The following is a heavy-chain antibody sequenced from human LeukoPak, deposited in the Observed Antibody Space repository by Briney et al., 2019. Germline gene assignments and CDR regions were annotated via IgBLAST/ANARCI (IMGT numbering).Heavy chain of an antibody. CDR1: GFTFSSYG. V-gene: IGHV3-49*04. CDR2: IRSKGYGGTT. J-gene: IGHJ2*01. Sequence: GGSLRLSCAASGFTFSSYGMSWVRQAPGKGLECVVFIRSKGYGGTTEYAASVKGRFTISRDDSKSIAYLQMNSLKTEDTAFYYCARDQRWEPDYWYFDLWGRGTLVTVSS. D-gene: IGHD1-26*01. CDR3: ARDQRWEPDYWYFDL.